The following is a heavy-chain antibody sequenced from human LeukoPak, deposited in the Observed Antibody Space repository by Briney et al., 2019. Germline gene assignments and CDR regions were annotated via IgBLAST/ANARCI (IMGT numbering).Heavy chain of an antibody. CDR3: AELGITMIGGV. Sequence: GGSLRLSCAASGFTFSNYAMSWVRQAPGKGLEWVSLISTTGRDIYYADSVRGRFTISRDNAKNSLYLQMNSLRAEDTAVYYCAELGITMIGGVWGKGTTVTISS. V-gene: IGHV3-21*01. J-gene: IGHJ6*04. CDR2: ISTTGRDI. D-gene: IGHD3-10*02. CDR1: GFTFSNYA.